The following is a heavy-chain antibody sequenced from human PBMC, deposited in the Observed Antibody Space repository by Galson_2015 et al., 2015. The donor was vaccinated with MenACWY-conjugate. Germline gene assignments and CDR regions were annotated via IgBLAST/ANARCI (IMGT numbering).Heavy chain of an antibody. CDR2: IHPGNSQT. CDR3: VRHNLWSFDM. J-gene: IGHJ3*02. D-gene: IGHD3-10*01. Sequence: QSGAEVKKPGESLKISCKGSAYSFSTFWIGWVRQMPGKGLEWMAIIHPGNSQTIYSPSFQGQVTISTDRSISTAYLQWSSLKASDTAMYYCVRHNLWSFDMWGLGTMVIVSS. V-gene: IGHV5-51*01. CDR1: AYSFSTFW.